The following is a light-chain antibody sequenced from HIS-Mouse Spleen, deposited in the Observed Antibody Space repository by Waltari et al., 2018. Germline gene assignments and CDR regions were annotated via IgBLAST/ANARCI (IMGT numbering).Light chain of an antibody. CDR3: QQYNNWPPRYT. Sequence: EIVMTQYPATLSVYPGERATLSCRPNQTVSSNLAWYQQKPGQAPRLLIYGASTRATGIPARFSSSGSGTEFTLTISSMQSEDFAVYYCQQYNNWPPRYTFGQGTKLEIK. CDR2: GAS. CDR1: QTVSSN. V-gene: IGKV3-15*01. J-gene: IGKJ2*01.